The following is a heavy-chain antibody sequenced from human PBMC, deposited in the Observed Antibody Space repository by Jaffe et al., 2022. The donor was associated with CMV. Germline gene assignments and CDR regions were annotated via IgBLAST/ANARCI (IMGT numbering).Heavy chain of an antibody. CDR1: GFTFSNFE. D-gene: IGHD1-26*01. V-gene: IGHV3-48*03. J-gene: IGHJ4*02. CDR3: ARDRWEAGLDRGPIDY. Sequence: EVQLVESGGGLVQPGGSLRLSCAASGFTFSNFEMNWVRQAPGKGLEWLSYIGTRGNTIYYTDSVKGRFTISRDNAKNSLYLQMNSLRVEDTAVYYCARDRWEAGLDRGPIDYWGQGTLVTVSS. CDR2: IGTRGNTI.